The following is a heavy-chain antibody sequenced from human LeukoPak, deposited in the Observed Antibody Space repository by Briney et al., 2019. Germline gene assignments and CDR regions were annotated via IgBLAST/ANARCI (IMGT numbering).Heavy chain of an antibody. D-gene: IGHD3-10*01. J-gene: IGHJ4*02. CDR3: ARGPPLLPPPYGSGKGTDY. CDR2: INPNSGGT. CDR1: GYTFTGYY. V-gene: IGHV1-2*02. Sequence: ASVKVSCKASGYTFTGYYMRWVRQAPGQGLEWMGWINPNSGGTNYAQKFQGRVTMTRDASISTAYMELSRLRSDDTAVYYCARGPPLLPPPYGSGKGTDYWGQGTLVTVSS.